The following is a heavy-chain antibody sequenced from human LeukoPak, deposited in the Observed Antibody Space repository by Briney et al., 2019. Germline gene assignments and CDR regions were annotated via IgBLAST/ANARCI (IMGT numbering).Heavy chain of an antibody. CDR3: ARDTCGGDCYDRYFDY. CDR2: TSSSDAGK. J-gene: IGHJ4*02. D-gene: IGHD2-21*02. V-gene: IGHV3-21*01. Sequence: GGSLRLSCAASGFTVSSNYMSWVRQAPGKGLEWVSATSSSDAGKYYADSVKGRFTISRDNAKNSLYLQMNSLRAEDTAVYYCARDTCGGDCYDRYFDYWGQGTLVTVSS. CDR1: GFTVSSNY.